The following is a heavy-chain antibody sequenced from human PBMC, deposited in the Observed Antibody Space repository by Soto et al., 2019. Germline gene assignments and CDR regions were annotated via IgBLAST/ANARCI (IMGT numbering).Heavy chain of an antibody. CDR3: ARDQGYKYGAYYFDY. Sequence: QVQLVQSGGEVKKPGASVKDSCKASAYTFTSYGISWLRQAPGQGLEWMGWISAYNGNTNYAQKLQGRVTMTTDTSTSTAYMELRSLRSDDTAVYYCARDQGYKYGAYYFDYWGQGTLVTVSS. CDR1: AYTFTSYG. CDR2: ISAYNGNT. V-gene: IGHV1-18*01. D-gene: IGHD1-1*01. J-gene: IGHJ4*02.